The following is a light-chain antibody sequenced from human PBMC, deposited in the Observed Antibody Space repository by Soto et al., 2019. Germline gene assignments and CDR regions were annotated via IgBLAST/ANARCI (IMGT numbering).Light chain of an antibody. CDR2: DVS. CDR3: SSYTSSSTLV. V-gene: IGLV2-14*01. J-gene: IGLJ2*01. Sequence: QSALTQPASVSGSPGQSITISCTGTSSDVGHYNYVSWYQQHPGKAPKLMIYDVSNRPSGVSNRFSGSKSGNTAPLTISGLQADDEADYYCSSYTSSSTLVFGGGTKVTVL. CDR1: SSDVGHYNY.